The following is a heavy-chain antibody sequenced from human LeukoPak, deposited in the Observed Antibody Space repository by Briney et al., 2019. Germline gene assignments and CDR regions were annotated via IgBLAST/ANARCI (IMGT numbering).Heavy chain of an antibody. CDR2: IWYDGSNK. V-gene: IGHV3-33*01. CDR1: GFTFSSYG. D-gene: IGHD3-22*01. J-gene: IGHJ4*02. Sequence: GGSLRLSRAASGFTFSSYGIHWVRQAPGKGLEWVAVIWYDGSNKYYADSVKGRFTISRDNSKNTLYLQMNSLRAEDTAVYYCARADDSSGYYRISIDYWGQGTLVTVSS. CDR3: ARADDSSGYYRISIDY.